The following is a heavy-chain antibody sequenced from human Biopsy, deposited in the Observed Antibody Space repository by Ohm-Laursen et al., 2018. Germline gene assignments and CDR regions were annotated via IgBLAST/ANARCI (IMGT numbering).Heavy chain of an antibody. V-gene: IGHV4-39*07. D-gene: IGHD4/OR15-4a*01. CDR2: FSHTGTT. J-gene: IGHJ3*01. CDR3: ARGPYGDNAGAFDV. Sequence: SDTLSLTCTVSGGSISSNYYYWGWIRQPPGKGLEWVGEFSHTGTTISNPSLKSRLTISVDKSKNHFSLRLTSVTAADTATYFCARGPYGDNAGAFDVWGQGTVVTVSS. CDR1: GGSISSNYYY.